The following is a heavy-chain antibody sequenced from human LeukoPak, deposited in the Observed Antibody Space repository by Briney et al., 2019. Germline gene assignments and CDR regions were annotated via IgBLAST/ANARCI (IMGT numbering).Heavy chain of an antibody. J-gene: IGHJ4*02. CDR3: ARGDGDLYYFDY. V-gene: IGHV1-69*06. D-gene: IGHD4-17*01. CDR2: IISIFGTA. CDR1: GGTFSSYA. Sequence: SVKVSCKASGGTFSSYAISWVRQAPGQGLEWMGGIISIFGTANYAQKFQGRVTITADKSTSTAYMELSSLRSEDTAVYYCARGDGDLYYFDYWGQGTLVTVSS.